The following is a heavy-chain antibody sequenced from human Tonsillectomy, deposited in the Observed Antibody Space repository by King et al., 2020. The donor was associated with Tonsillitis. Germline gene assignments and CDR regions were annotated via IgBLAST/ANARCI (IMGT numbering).Heavy chain of an antibody. Sequence: VQLVESGGGLVQPGGTLRLSCGASGFTISSYWVSWVRQAPGKGLEWVANRKQDGSEKYYVESVKGRITISRDNAKNSLYLQMNSLSAEATAVYYCAGDQTPRDGYNSLGYWGQGTLVTVSS. D-gene: IGHD5-24*01. V-gene: IGHV3-7*04. CDR3: AGDQTPRDGYNSLGY. CDR2: RKQDGSEK. CDR1: GFTISSYW. J-gene: IGHJ4*02.